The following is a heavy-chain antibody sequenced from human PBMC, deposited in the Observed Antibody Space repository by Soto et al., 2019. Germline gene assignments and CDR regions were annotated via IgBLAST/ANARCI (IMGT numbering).Heavy chain of an antibody. CDR1: GFTFSVYA. J-gene: IGHJ4*02. CDR3: ARDLSVFWGGAPDY. D-gene: IGHD3-3*01. V-gene: IGHV3-30-3*01. Sequence: QVQLVESGGGMVQPGRSLRLSCAASGFTFSVYAMQWVRQAPGKGLEWVAVITRDGSSKFYANSVKGRFTISRDSSKNTLYRERNSLRPEEPALYYCARDLSVFWGGAPDYWGQGTLVTVSS. CDR2: ITRDGSSK.